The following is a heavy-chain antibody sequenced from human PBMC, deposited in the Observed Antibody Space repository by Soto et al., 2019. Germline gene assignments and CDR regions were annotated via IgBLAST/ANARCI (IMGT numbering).Heavy chain of an antibody. V-gene: IGHV4-34*01. D-gene: IGHD6-19*01. CDR1: GGSFSGYY. Sequence: SETLSLTCAVYGGSFSGYYWSWIRQPPGKGLEWIGEINHSGSTNYNPSLKSRVTISVDTSKNQFSLKLSSVTAADTAVYYCARGWGIAVAGIGWFDPWGQGTPVTVSS. CDR2: INHSGST. J-gene: IGHJ5*02. CDR3: ARGWGIAVAGIGWFDP.